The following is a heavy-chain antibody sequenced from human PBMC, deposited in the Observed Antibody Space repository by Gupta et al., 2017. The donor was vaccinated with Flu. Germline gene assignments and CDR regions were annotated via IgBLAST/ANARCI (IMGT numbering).Heavy chain of an antibody. J-gene: IGHJ2*01. V-gene: IGHV1-2*02. Sequence: QVQLAQSGAEVRKPGASVKVSCEASGYTFVDYYVHWVRQAPGQGPEWMGWVNPYTGRTNYAQGFQGRVTMTTDTSITTAYMELSSLTSDDTAFYYCARAPSIAGWYFDLWGRGTLVTVSS. CDR2: VNPYTGRT. CDR3: ARAPSIAGWYFDL. CDR1: GYTFVDYY. D-gene: IGHD2/OR15-2a*01.